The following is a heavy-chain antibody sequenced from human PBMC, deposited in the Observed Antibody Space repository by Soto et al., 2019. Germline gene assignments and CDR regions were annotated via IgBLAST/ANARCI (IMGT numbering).Heavy chain of an antibody. J-gene: IGHJ3*01. CDR2: INSDGTDR. CDR1: GLTFSIDW. V-gene: IGHV3-74*03. CDR3: VRGSFNAFDV. Sequence: PGGSLRLSCAASGLTFSIDWMHWVRQVPGKGLVWVSHINSDGTDRMYADSVKGRFTIARDNAKNTLYLQMNSLRVEDTAVYYCVRGSFNAFDVWGQGTMVTVSS.